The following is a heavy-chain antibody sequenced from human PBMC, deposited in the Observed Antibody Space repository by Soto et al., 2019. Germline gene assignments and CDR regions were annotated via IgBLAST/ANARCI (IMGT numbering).Heavy chain of an antibody. Sequence: QVQLQESGPGLVKPSQTLSLTCTVSGGSISSGGYYWSWIRQHPGKGLEWIGYIYYSGSTYYNPSLKSRVTISVDTSKNQFALKLSSVTAADTAVYYCASRGGGKGPYGMDVWGQGTTVTVSS. CDR1: GGSISSGGYY. J-gene: IGHJ6*02. CDR3: ASRGGGKGPYGMDV. D-gene: IGHD2-15*01. CDR2: IYYSGST. V-gene: IGHV4-31*03.